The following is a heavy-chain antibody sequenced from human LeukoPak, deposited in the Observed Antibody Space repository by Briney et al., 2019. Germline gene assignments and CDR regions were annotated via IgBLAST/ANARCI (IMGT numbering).Heavy chain of an antibody. CDR3: ARDRAAGKYYFDY. J-gene: IGHJ4*02. CDR2: IYSGGST. D-gene: IGHD6-13*01. Sequence: TGGSLRLSCAASGFTVSSNYMSWVRQAPGKGLEWVSVIYSGGSTYYANSVRGRFTISRDNSKNTLYLQMNSLRAEDTAVYYCARDRAAGKYYFDYWGQGTLVTVSS. V-gene: IGHV3-53*01. CDR1: GFTVSSNY.